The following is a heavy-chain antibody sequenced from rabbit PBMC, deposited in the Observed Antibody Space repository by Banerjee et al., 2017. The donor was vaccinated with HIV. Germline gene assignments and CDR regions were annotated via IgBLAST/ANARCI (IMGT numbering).Heavy chain of an antibody. V-gene: IGHV1S7*01. Sequence: WVNGRFTISSDNAQNTVFLQLHSLTAADTATYFCARDLAGVIGWNFNLWGQGTLVTVS. J-gene: IGHJ4*01. CDR3: ARDLAGVIGWNFNL. D-gene: IGHD4-1*01.